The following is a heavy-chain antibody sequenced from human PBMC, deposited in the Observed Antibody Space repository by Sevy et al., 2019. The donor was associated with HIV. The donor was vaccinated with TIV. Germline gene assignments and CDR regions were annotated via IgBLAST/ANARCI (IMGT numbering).Heavy chain of an antibody. J-gene: IGHJ4*02. CDR2: INHSGST. CDR1: GGSFSGYY. Sequence: SETLSLTCAVYGGSFSGYYWSWIRQPPGKGLEWIGEINHSGSTNYNPSLKSRATISVDTSKNQFSLKLSSVTAADTAVYYCARGGEQQLVHPPFTHPSYMDYWGQGTLVTVSS. V-gene: IGHV4-34*01. CDR3: ARGGEQQLVHPPFTHPSYMDY. D-gene: IGHD6-13*01.